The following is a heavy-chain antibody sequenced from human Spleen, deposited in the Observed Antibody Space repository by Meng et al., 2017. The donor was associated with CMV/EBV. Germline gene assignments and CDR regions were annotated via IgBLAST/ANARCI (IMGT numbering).Heavy chain of an antibody. Sequence: SGPTLVKPTQTLTLTCTFSGFSLSTSGVGVGWIRQPPGKALEWLARIDWDDDKFYSTSLKTRLTISKDTSKNQVVLTMTNMDPVDTATYYCARINKGYDSSGYYDYWGQGTLVTVSS. CDR3: ARINKGYDSSGYYDY. CDR2: IDWDDDK. CDR1: GFSLSTSGVG. J-gene: IGHJ4*02. D-gene: IGHD3-22*01. V-gene: IGHV2-70*04.